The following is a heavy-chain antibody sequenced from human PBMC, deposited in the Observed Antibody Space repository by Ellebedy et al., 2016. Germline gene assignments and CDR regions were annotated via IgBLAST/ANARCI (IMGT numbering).Heavy chain of an antibody. J-gene: IGHJ4*02. D-gene: IGHD6-19*01. V-gene: IGHV3-30*18. CDR3: AKDRGIAVARIGWPDY. CDR1: GFTFSSYG. CDR2: ISYDGSNK. Sequence: GGSLRLXXAASGFTFSSYGMHWVRQAPGKGLEWVAVISYDGSNKYYADSVKGRFTISRDNSKNTLYLQMNSLRAEDTAVYYCAKDRGIAVARIGWPDYWGQGTLVTVSS.